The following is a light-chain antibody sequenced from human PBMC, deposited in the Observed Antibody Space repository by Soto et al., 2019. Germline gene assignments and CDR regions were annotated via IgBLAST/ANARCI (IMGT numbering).Light chain of an antibody. Sequence: DTQMTQSPSTMSASVGDRVTITCRASQSIDSWLAWYQQKPGKAPKFLMYKASNLESGVPSRFSGSGSETEFTLTISSLQPDDFATYYCQHYKSYPWTFGQGTKVDIK. J-gene: IGKJ1*01. CDR2: KAS. CDR1: QSIDSW. CDR3: QHYKSYPWT. V-gene: IGKV1-5*03.